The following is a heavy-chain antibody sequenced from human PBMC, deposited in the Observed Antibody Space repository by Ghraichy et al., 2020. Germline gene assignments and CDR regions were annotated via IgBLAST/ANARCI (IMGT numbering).Heavy chain of an antibody. CDR3: AGRPIFGAQLSFDP. CDR1: GGSISSSSYY. CDR2: IYYSGST. D-gene: IGHD3-3*01. J-gene: IGHJ5*02. V-gene: IGHV4-39*01. Sequence: SETLSLTCTVSGGSISSSSYYWGWIRQPPGKGLEWIGSIYYSGSTYYNPSLKSRVTISVDTSKNQFSLKLSSVTAADTAVYYCAGRPIFGAQLSFDPWGQGTLVTVSS.